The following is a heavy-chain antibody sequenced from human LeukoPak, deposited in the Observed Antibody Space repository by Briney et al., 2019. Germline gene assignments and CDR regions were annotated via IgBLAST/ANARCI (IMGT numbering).Heavy chain of an antibody. J-gene: IGHJ4*02. CDR1: GGSFSGYY. V-gene: IGHV4-34*01. D-gene: IGHD6-19*01. CDR3: ARIDSSGQGDY. CDR2: INHSGST. Sequence: SETLSLTCAVYGGSFSGYYWSWIRQPPGKGLEWIGEINHSGSTNYNPSLKGRVTISVDTSKNQFSLKLSSVTAADTAVYYCARIDSSGQGDYWGQGTLVTVSS.